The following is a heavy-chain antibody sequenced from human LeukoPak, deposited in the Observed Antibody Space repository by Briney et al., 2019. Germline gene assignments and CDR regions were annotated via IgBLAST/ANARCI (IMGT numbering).Heavy chain of an antibody. CDR1: GGTFSSYA. D-gene: IGHD1-26*01. V-gene: IGHV1-69*13. CDR3: ASGSYPKGWFDP. CDR2: IIPIFGTA. J-gene: IGHJ5*02. Sequence: GASVKVSCKASGGTFSSYAISWVRQAPGQGLGWMGGIIPIFGTANYAQKFQGRVTITADESTSTAYMELSSLRSEDTAVYYCASGSYPKGWFDPWGQGTLVTVSS.